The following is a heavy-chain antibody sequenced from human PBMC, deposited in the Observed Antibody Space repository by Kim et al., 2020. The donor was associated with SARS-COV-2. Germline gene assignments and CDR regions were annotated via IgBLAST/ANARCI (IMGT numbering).Heavy chain of an antibody. V-gene: IGHV1-69*13. CDR1: GGTFSSYA. Sequence: SVKVSCKASGGTFSSYAISWVRQAPGQGLEWMGGIIPIFGTANYAQKFQGRVTITADESTSTAYMELSSLRSEDTAVYYCARGGWQQLVLGSYFDLWGRGTLVTVSS. J-gene: IGHJ2*01. CDR2: IIPIFGTA. D-gene: IGHD6-13*01. CDR3: ARGGWQQLVLGSYFDL.